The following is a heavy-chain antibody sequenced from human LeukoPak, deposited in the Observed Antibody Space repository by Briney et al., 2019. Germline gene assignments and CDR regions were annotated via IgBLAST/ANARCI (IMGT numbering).Heavy chain of an antibody. J-gene: IGHJ4*02. CDR3: ARLSNDYGDYEGHY. CDR2: VFYSGRT. D-gene: IGHD4-17*01. Sequence: GSLRLSCAASGFTFSSYSMHWVRQPPGKGLEWIGTVFYSGRTYYNSSLQSRVTISVDTSKNQFSLRLSSVTPADTAIYYCARLSNDYGDYEGHYWGQGTLVTVSP. V-gene: IGHV4-39*01. CDR1: GFTFSSYSMH.